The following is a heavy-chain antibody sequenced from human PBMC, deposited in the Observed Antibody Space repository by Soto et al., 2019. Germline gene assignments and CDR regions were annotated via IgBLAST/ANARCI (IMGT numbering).Heavy chain of an antibody. D-gene: IGHD3-3*01. Sequence: GALRLSCAASGFTFSSYAMSWVRQAPGKGLEWVSAISGSGGSTYYADSVKGRFTISRDNSKNTLYLQMNSLRAEDTAVYYCAKRRYYDYLDNWLDPWGQGTLVTVSS. J-gene: IGHJ5*02. CDR2: ISGSGGST. V-gene: IGHV3-23*01. CDR3: AKRRYYDYLDNWLDP. CDR1: GFTFSSYA.